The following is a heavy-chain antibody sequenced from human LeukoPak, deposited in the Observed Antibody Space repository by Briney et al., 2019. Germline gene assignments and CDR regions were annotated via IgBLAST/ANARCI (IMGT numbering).Heavy chain of an antibody. D-gene: IGHD3-10*01. J-gene: IGHJ5*02. Sequence: ASVKVSCKASGYTFTGYYIHWVRQPPGQGLECMGWINPNSGGTNYAQKFQGRVTMNRDTSISTAYMELSRLRSDDTAVYYCARGGSGSYFSWLDPWGQGTLVTVSS. V-gene: IGHV1-2*02. CDR3: ARGGSGSYFSWLDP. CDR1: GYTFTGYY. CDR2: INPNSGGT.